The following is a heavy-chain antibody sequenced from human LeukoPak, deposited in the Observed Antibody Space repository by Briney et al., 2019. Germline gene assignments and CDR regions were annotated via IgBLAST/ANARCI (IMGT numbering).Heavy chain of an antibody. Sequence: PSETLSLTCAVYGGSFSGYYWSWIRQPPGKGLEWIGEINHSGSTNYNPSLKSRVTISVDTSKNQFSLKLSSVTAADTAVYYCARRRIAAAGNPFDYWGQGTLVTVSS. J-gene: IGHJ4*02. CDR2: INHSGST. D-gene: IGHD6-13*01. V-gene: IGHV4-34*01. CDR1: GGSFSGYY. CDR3: ARRRIAAAGNPFDY.